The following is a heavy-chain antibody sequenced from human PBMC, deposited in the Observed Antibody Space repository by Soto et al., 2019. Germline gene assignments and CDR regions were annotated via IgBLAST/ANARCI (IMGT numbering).Heavy chain of an antibody. J-gene: IGHJ4*02. CDR1: GFTVSSNY. Sequence: PGGSLRLSXAASGFTVSSNYMSWVRQAPGKGLEWVSVIYSGGTTYYADSVKGRFTISRDNSKNTLYLQMNSLRAEDTAVYYCARGGYSYGYDYWGQGTLVTVSS. V-gene: IGHV3-53*01. CDR3: ARGGYSYGYDY. CDR2: IYSGGTT. D-gene: IGHD5-18*01.